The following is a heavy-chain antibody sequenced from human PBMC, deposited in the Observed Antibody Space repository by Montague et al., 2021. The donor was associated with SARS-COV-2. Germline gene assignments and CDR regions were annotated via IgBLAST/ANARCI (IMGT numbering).Heavy chain of an antibody. CDR1: GASISTSTDH. CDR3: AGHMGDVLVSVTGASWFDP. Sequence: SETLSLTCSVSGASISTSTDHWAWIRQSPGKGLEWVGSFSYSDSTHYNPSLRSRVTISVDSSKNQLTMKLNAVTAADTAIYYCAGHMGDVLVSVTGASWFDPWGQGTLVTVSS. J-gene: IGHJ5*02. D-gene: IGHD3-16*01. V-gene: IGHV4-39*01. CDR2: FSYSDST.